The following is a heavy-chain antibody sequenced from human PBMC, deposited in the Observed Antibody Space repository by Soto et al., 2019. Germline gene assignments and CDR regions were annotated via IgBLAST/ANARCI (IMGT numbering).Heavy chain of an antibody. CDR1: GFTFSSYA. J-gene: IGHJ4*02. V-gene: IGHV3-23*01. D-gene: IGHD6-19*01. CDR3: AKGSPWLDDVEPIGY. CDR2: ISGSGGST. Sequence: EVQLLESGGGLVQPGGSLRLSCAASGFTFSSYAMGWVRQAPGKGLEWVSAISGSGGSTYYADSVKGRFTISRDNSQNTLYLQMNSVRAEDTAVYYCAKGSPWLDDVEPIGYWGQGTLVTVSS.